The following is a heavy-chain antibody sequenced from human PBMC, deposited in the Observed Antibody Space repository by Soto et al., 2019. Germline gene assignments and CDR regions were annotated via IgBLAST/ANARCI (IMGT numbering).Heavy chain of an antibody. CDR2: INHSGST. CDR1: GGSFRGYY. Sequence: SQILSLTCAVYGGSFRGYYWSWIRKPTGKGLEWIGEINHSGSTNYNPSLKSRVTISVDTSKNQFSLKLSSVTAADTAVYYCARGAVCSGGSCYSDYYYYMDVWGKGTTVTVSS. D-gene: IGHD2-15*01. V-gene: IGHV4-34*01. J-gene: IGHJ6*03. CDR3: ARGAVCSGGSCYSDYYYYMDV.